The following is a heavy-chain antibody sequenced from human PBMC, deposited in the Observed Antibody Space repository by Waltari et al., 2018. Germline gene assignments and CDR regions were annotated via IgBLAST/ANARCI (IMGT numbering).Heavy chain of an antibody. CDR3: ARKGGRGYPYGPFYYDY. Sequence: EVQLVESGGGLVQHGGSLRLSCPASGFSFGDYWTHWVRQAPGKGLEWVSRINVDGGYVSYTDSVKGRFTISRDNAKNTVFLQLNSVRGEDTAVYYCARKGGRGYPYGPFYYDYWGQGTLVTVSS. V-gene: IGHV3-74*01. CDR2: INVDGGYV. J-gene: IGHJ4*02. CDR1: GFSFGDYW. D-gene: IGHD3-10*01.